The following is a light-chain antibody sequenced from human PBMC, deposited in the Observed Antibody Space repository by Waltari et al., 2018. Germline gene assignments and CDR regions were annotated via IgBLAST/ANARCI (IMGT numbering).Light chain of an antibody. V-gene: IGLV1-44*01. CDR2: SNN. J-gene: IGLJ2*01. CDR1: SSNIGGNT. Sequence: QSVLTQPPSASGPPGQRGPISCSGSSSNIGGNTVNGSQQLPGTAPQLLIYSNNQRPSGVPARFSGSTSGTSASLAISGLQSEDEADYYCAAWDDSLNGVVFGGGTKLTVL. CDR3: AAWDDSLNGVV.